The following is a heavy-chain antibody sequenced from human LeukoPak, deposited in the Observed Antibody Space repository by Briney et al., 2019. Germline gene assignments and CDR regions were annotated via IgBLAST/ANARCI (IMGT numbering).Heavy chain of an antibody. J-gene: IGHJ4*02. Sequence: SETLSLTCAVYGGSFSGYYWSWIRQPPGKGLEWIGEINHSGSTNYNPSLKSRVTISVDTSKNQFSLKLSSVTAADTAVYYCARGLGIFGEFFDYWGQGTLVTVSS. CDR1: GGSFSGYY. CDR3: ARGLGIFGEFFDY. CDR2: INHSGST. V-gene: IGHV4-34*01. D-gene: IGHD3-3*01.